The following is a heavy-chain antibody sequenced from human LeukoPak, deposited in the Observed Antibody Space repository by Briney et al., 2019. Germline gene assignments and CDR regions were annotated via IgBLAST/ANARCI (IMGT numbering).Heavy chain of an antibody. V-gene: IGHV4-59*01. CDR3: ARSPYQPTIWWYFDL. J-gene: IGHJ2*01. CDR1: GDSLSSYY. Sequence: PSETLSLTCTVSGDSLSSYYWSWIRQSPGKGLEWIGNIYYRGSTNYNPSLKSRVAISVDTSKNQFSLRVNSMTAADTAVYYCARSPYQPTIWWYFDLWGRGTSITVSS. CDR2: IYYRGST. D-gene: IGHD2-2*01.